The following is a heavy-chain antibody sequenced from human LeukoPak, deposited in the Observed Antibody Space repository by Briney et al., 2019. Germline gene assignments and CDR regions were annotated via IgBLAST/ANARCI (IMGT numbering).Heavy chain of an antibody. J-gene: IGHJ4*02. CDR3: ARDRSGGSRYYDFWSGYYSFDY. CDR2: ISSSSSYI. D-gene: IGHD3-3*01. V-gene: IGHV3-21*01. Sequence: PGGSLRLSCAASGFTFSSYSMNWVRQAPGKGLEWVSSISSSSSYIYYADSVKGRFTISRDNAKNSLYLQMNSLRAEDTAVYYCARDRSGGSRYYDFWSGYYSFDYWDQGTLVTVSS. CDR1: GFTFSSYS.